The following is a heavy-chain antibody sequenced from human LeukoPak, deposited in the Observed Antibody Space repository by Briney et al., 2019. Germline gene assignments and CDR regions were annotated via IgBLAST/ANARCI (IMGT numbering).Heavy chain of an antibody. V-gene: IGHV1-18*01. D-gene: IGHD3-22*01. CDR3: ARDHENYYYDSSGYYYDAFDI. CDR1: GYTFTSYG. Sequence: GASVKVSCKAAGYTFTSYGISWVRQAPGQGLEWMGWISAYNGNTNYAQKLQGRVTMTTDTSTSTAYMELRSLRSDDTAVYYCARDHENYYYDSSGYYYDAFDIWGQGTMVTVSS. J-gene: IGHJ3*02. CDR2: ISAYNGNT.